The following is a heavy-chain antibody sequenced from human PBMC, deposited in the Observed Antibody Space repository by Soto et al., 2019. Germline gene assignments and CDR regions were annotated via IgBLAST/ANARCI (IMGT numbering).Heavy chain of an antibody. CDR2: IYPGDSDT. CDR1: AYSFTSYW. J-gene: IGHJ3*02. Sequence: XASVKISCKGCAYSFTSYWVGWVRQMPGKGLEWMGIIYPGDSDTRYSPSFQGQVTISADKSISTAYLQWSSLKASETAMYYCASPADYYDSSGQDASDIWGQGTMGTVS. V-gene: IGHV5-51*01. CDR3: ASPADYYDSSGQDASDI. D-gene: IGHD3-22*01.